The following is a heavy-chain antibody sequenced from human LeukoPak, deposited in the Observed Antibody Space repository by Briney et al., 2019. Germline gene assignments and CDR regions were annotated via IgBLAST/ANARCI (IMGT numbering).Heavy chain of an antibody. CDR3: ARGDSSGWYASLDY. CDR1: GFTFSSYS. Sequence: NAGGSLRLSCAASGFTFSSYSMNRVRQAPGKGLEWVSSISSSSSYIYYADSVKGRFTISRDNAKNSLYLQMNSLRAEDTAVYYCARGDSSGWYASLDYGGQGTLITVSS. V-gene: IGHV3-21*01. D-gene: IGHD6-19*01. CDR2: ISSSSSYI. J-gene: IGHJ4*02.